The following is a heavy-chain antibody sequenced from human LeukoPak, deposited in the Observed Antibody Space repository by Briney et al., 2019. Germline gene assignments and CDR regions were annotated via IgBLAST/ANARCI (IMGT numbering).Heavy chain of an antibody. CDR2: VNPNSGNT. D-gene: IGHD2-15*01. V-gene: IGHV1-8*01. J-gene: IGHJ4*02. CDR1: GYTFTSYD. CDR3: ARGYCSGGSCSESFDY. Sequence: GASVRVSCKASGYTFTSYDINWVRQATGQGLEWMGWVNPNSGNTGYAQKFQGRVTMTRNTSISTAYMELSSLRSEDTAVYYCARGYCSGGSCSESFDYWGQGTLVTVSS.